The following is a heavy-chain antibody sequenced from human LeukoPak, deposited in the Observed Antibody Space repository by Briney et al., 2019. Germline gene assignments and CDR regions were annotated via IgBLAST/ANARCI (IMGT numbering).Heavy chain of an antibody. CDR3: TRKMGGYYNYYYGMDV. CDR1: GFIFSGSA. J-gene: IGHJ6*02. CDR2: IRSKANSYAT. Sequence: GGSLRLSCAASGFIFSGSAMHWVRQASGKGLEWVGRIRSKANSYATAYAASVKGRFTISRDDSKNTAYLQMNSLKTEDTAVYYCTRKMGGYYNYYYGMDVWGQGTTVTVSS. D-gene: IGHD2-15*01. V-gene: IGHV3-73*01.